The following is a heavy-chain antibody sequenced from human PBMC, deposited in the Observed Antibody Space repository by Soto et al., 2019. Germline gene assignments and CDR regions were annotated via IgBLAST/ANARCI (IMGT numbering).Heavy chain of an antibody. V-gene: IGHV3-21*01. CDR3: ARGGDYSGYGSPAFDI. CDR2: ISSGSGYI. CDR1: GFTFSNYN. D-gene: IGHD5-12*01. J-gene: IGHJ3*02. Sequence: EVQLVESGGGLVKPGGSLELCCAASGFTFSNYNMNWVHQAPGKGLEWVSSISSGSGYIYYADSVKGRFTISRDNAKNSLYLQMNSVRAEDTAVYYCARGGDYSGYGSPAFDIWGQGTMVTVSS.